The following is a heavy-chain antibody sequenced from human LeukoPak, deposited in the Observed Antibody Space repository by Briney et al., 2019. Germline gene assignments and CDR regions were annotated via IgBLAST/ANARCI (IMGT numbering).Heavy chain of an antibody. D-gene: IGHD5-12*01. CDR2: ISYDGSNK. J-gene: IGHJ6*02. CDR3: ARDLVAGDLYYYYGMDV. V-gene: IGHV3-30-3*01. CDR1: GFTFSSYA. Sequence: GGSLRLSCAASGFTFSSYAMSWVRQAPGKGLEWVAVISYDGSNKYYADSVKGRFTISRDNSKNTLYLQMNSLRAEDTAVYYCARDLVAGDLYYYYGMDVWGQGTTVTVSS.